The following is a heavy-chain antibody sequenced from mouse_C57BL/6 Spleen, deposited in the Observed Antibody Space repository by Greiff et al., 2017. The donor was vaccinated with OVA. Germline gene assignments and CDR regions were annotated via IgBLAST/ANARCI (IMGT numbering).Heavy chain of an antibody. CDR1: GYAFTNYL. J-gene: IGHJ2*01. CDR2: INPGSGGT. V-gene: IGHV1-54*01. CDR3: ARERDYGTFDY. Sequence: VQLQQSGAELVRPGTSVKVSCKASGYAFTNYLIEWVKQRPGQGLEWIGVINPGSGGTNYNEKFKGKATLTADKSSSTAYMQLSSLTSEDSAVYFCARERDYGTFDYWGQGTTLTVSS. D-gene: IGHD1-1*01.